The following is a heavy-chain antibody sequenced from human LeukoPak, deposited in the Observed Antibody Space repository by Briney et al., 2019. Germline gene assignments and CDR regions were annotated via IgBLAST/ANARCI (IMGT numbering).Heavy chain of an antibody. V-gene: IGHV4-4*07. CDR1: GGSISSYY. D-gene: IGHD5-18*01. Sequence: PSETLSLTCTVSGGSISSYYWSWIRQPAGKGLEWIGRIYTSGSTNYNPSLKSRVTMSVDTSKNQFSLKLSSVTAADTAVYYCARGYSYGYGGYYYYYMDVWGKGTTVTISS. J-gene: IGHJ6*03. CDR3: ARGYSYGYGGYYYYYMDV. CDR2: IYTSGST.